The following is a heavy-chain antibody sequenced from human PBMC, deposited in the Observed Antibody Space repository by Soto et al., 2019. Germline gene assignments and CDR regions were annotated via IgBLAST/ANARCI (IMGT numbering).Heavy chain of an antibody. CDR1: GYTFTTYG. D-gene: IGHD3-3*01. CDR2: ISGYNGNT. V-gene: IGHV1-18*01. Sequence: QVQLVQSGTEVKKPGASVKVSCKASGYTFTTYGFNWVRQAPGQGLEWMGWISGYNGNTNYPMKFQGRVTLTTDTSRSTGYMELRGLTSDDTAVYYCARGAHGSGYAVYWGQATLVTVSS. J-gene: IGHJ4*02. CDR3: ARGAHGSGYAVY.